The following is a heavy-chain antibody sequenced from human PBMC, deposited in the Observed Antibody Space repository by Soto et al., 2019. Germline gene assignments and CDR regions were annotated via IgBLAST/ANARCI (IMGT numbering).Heavy chain of an antibody. V-gene: IGHV4-59*13. Sequence: ASETLSLTCTVSGGSISSYYWSWIRQPPGKGLEWIGYIYYSGSTNHNPSLKSRVTIPLYTSKNQFSLKLSSVTAADTAVYYCAGGDYGDYPLDYWGQGTLVTVSS. CDR2: IYYSGST. J-gene: IGHJ4*02. CDR3: AGGDYGDYPLDY. CDR1: GGSISSYY. D-gene: IGHD4-17*01.